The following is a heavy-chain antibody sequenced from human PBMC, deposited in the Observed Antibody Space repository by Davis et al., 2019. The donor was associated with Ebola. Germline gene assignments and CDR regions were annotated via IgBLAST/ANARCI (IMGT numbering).Heavy chain of an antibody. D-gene: IGHD2-21*01. CDR1: GYTFTAFF. V-gene: IGHV1-2*06. CDR2: INPKTGAT. CDR3: ARGGVAYSDLDY. J-gene: IGHJ4*02. Sequence: ASVKVSCKASGYTFTAFFIHWVRQSPGQGLEWMGRINPKTGATKYLQKFQGRVTMTGDSSIDTAYMELGSLRSDDTAVYFCARGGVAYSDLDYWGQGTLVAVSS.